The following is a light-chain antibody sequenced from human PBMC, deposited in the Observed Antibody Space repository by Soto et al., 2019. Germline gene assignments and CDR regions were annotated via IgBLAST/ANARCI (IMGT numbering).Light chain of an antibody. Sequence: IVMTQSPATLSVSPWERATLSCRASQSVSSNLAWYQQKPGQAPRLLIYGASTRATGIPARFSGSGSGTEFTLTISSLQSEDFAVYYCQQYGTFGQGTKVDI. CDR1: QSVSSN. CDR3: QQYGT. V-gene: IGKV3-15*01. J-gene: IGKJ1*01. CDR2: GAS.